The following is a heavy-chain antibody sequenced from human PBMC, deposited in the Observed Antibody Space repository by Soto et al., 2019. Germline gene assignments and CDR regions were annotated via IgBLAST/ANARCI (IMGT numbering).Heavy chain of an antibody. J-gene: IGHJ4*02. Sequence: QVQLQQWGAGLLKPSETLSLTCAGYGGTFSGYYWTWIRQPPGPGLEWIVEINHSGSTNYNPSLNSRVTISVDTSKNPFSLKLTSVTAADTAVYSCARDKIPGLFDYWGQGTLVTVSS. CDR3: ARDKIPGLFDY. V-gene: IGHV4-34*01. D-gene: IGHD2-21*01. CDR1: GGTFSGYY. CDR2: INHSGST.